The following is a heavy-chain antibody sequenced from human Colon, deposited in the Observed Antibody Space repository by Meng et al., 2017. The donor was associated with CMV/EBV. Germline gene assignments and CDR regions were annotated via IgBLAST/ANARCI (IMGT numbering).Heavy chain of an antibody. V-gene: IGHV2-5*01. CDR1: GFSLSTDGLG. CDR3: AYRPVYACSSTHFDY. J-gene: IGHJ4*02. Sequence: SGATLAKPTHTLTLTCNFPGFSLSTDGLGVGWIRQPPGKAMEWLAIIYYNDDKRYSPSRRSRLTITKDTSKNQVVLTMDNMDPGDTATYYCAYRPVYACSSTHFDYWGQGTLVTVSS. CDR2: IYYNDDK. D-gene: IGHD2-2*01.